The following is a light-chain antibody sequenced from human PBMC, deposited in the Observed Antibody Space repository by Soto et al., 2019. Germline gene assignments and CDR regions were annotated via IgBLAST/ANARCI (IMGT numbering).Light chain of an antibody. CDR3: SSYTSSSTLEAV. V-gene: IGLV2-14*01. J-gene: IGLJ2*01. CDR1: SSDVGGYNY. Sequence: QSALTQPASVSGSPGQSITISCTGTSSDVGGYNYVSWYQQQPGKAPKLMIYDVSNRPSGVSNRFSGSKSGNTASLTISGLQAEDEADYYCSSYTSSSTLEAVFGGGTKLTV. CDR2: DVS.